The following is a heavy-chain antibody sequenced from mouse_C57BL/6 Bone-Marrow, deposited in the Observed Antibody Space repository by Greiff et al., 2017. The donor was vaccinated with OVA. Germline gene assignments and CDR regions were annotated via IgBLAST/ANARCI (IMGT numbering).Heavy chain of an antibody. V-gene: IGHV1-81*01. CDR1: GYTFTSYG. J-gene: IGHJ3*01. CDR3: ARKITTVAN. CDR2: IYPRSGNT. D-gene: IGHD1-1*01. Sequence: QVQLKQSGAELARPGASVKLSCKASGYTFTSYGISWVKQRTGQGLEWIGEIYPRSGNTYYNEKFKGKATLTADKSSSTAYMELRSLTSEDSAVYFCARKITTVANWGQGTLVTVSA.